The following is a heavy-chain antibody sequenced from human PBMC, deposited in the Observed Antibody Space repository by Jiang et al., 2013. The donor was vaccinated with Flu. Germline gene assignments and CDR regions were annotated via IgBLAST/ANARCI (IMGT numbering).Heavy chain of an antibody. CDR3: GSEGSLGYRYGDRVSDAFDI. D-gene: IGHD5-18*01. CDR1: GFTFSSYG. V-gene: IGHV3-30*03. Sequence: VQLVESGGGVVQAGRSLRVSCAASGFTFSSYGMHWVRQAPGKGLEWVAVISYDGSDKYYADSVKGRFTISRDNAKNTLHLQMNSLRAEDTAVYYCGSEGSLGYRYGDRVSDAFDIWGQGTMVTVSS. CDR2: ISYDGSDK. J-gene: IGHJ3*02.